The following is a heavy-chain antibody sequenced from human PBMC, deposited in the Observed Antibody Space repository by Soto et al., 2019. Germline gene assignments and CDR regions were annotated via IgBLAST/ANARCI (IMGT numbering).Heavy chain of an antibody. J-gene: IGHJ4*02. CDR1: GYIFTSYY. CDR2: INPKSGDT. D-gene: IGHD6-13*01. Sequence: ASVKVSCKASGYIFTSYYIQWVRQAPGQGLEWMGWINPKSGDTKYAQKFQGRVTMTRDTSMNTDDMDLSRVTSDDTAVYYCARDQSNSSTWPLDYWGQGTLVTVYS. CDR3: ARDQSNSSTWPLDY. V-gene: IGHV1-2*02.